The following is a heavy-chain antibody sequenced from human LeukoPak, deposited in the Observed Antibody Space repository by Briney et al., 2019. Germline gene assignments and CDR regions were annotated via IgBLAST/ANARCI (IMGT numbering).Heavy chain of an antibody. D-gene: IGHD4-23*01. CDR3: ASRFDYGCNPGTFDI. CDR2: IYNRGST. CDR1: GGSITSADYY. Sequence: SETLSLTCTVSGGSITSADYYWSWIRQPPGNGLEWIGYIYNRGSTYYNPSLKSRVTISVDTSKNQFSLKLTSVTAADTAVYYCASRFDYGCNPGTFDIWGQGTMVTVSS. J-gene: IGHJ3*02. V-gene: IGHV4-30-4*01.